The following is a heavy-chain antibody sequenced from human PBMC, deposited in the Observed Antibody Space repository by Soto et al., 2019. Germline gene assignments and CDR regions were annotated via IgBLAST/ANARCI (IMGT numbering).Heavy chain of an antibody. CDR3: AAPFFVNGVTMIPGGY. J-gene: IGHJ4*02. CDR2: IIPIFGTA. V-gene: IGHV1-69*01. CDR1: GGTFSSYA. D-gene: IGHD3-22*01. Sequence: QVQLVQSGAEVKKPGSSVKVSCKASGGTFSSYAISWVRQAPGQGLEWMGGIIPIFGTANYAQKFQVRVTTTADESTSTAYMELSSLRSEDTAVYYCAAPFFVNGVTMIPGGYWGQGTLVTVSS.